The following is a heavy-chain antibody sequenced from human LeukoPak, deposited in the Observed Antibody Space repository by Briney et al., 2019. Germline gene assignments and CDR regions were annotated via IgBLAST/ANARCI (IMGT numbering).Heavy chain of an antibody. D-gene: IGHD6-13*01. CDR1: GYTFTSYD. V-gene: IGHV1-8*01. J-gene: IGHJ4*02. Sequence: ASVKVPCKASGYTFTSYDINWVRQATGQGLEWMGWMNPNSGNTGYAQKFQGRVTMTRNTSISTAYMELSSLRSEDTAVYYCARVEEQLDNFDYWGQGTLVTVSS. CDR2: MNPNSGNT. CDR3: ARVEEQLDNFDY.